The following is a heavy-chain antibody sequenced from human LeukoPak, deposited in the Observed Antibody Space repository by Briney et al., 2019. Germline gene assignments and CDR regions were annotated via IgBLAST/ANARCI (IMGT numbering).Heavy chain of an antibody. Sequence: QSGGSLRLSCAASGFTFSSYAMSWVRQAPGKGLEWVSAISGSGGSTYYADSVKGRFTISRDNSKNTLYLQMNSLRAEDTAVYYCAKGRFSSSWFNGGYYFDYWGQGTLVTVSS. CDR3: AKGRFSSSWFNGGYYFDY. V-gene: IGHV3-23*01. J-gene: IGHJ4*02. D-gene: IGHD6-13*01. CDR2: ISGSGGST. CDR1: GFTFSSYA.